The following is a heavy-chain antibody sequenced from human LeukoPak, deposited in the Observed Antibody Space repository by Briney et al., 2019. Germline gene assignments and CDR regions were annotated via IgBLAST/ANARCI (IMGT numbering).Heavy chain of an antibody. CDR1: GGSISSYY. Sequence: SETLSLTCTVSGGSISSYYWSWIRQPPGKGLEWIGYIYYSGSTNYNPSLKSRVTISVDTAKNQFSLKLSSVTAADTAVYYCARHRGFYDILTGYSPGEVDYWGQGTLVTVSS. J-gene: IGHJ4*02. D-gene: IGHD3-9*01. V-gene: IGHV4-59*08. CDR3: ARHRGFYDILTGYSPGEVDY. CDR2: IYYSGST.